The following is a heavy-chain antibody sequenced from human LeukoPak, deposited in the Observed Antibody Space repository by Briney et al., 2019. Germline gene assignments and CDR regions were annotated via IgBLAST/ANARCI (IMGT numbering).Heavy chain of an antibody. J-gene: IGHJ3*02. V-gene: IGHV1-3*01. D-gene: IGHD3-10*01. CDR2: INAGNGNT. Sequence: ASVKVSCKASGYTFTSYAMHWVRQAPGQRLEWMGWINAGNGNTKYSQKFQGRVTITRDTSASTAYMELSSLRSEDTAVCYCARPEITMVRGGSAFDIWGQGTMVTVSS. CDR3: ARPEITMVRGGSAFDI. CDR1: GYTFTSYA.